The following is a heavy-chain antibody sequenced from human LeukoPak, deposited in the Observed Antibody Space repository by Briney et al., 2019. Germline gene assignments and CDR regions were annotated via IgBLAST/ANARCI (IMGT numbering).Heavy chain of an antibody. Sequence: PSETLSLTCTVSGGSLSTYYWSWIRQPPGKGLEGIGYIYYSGSTNYNPSLKSRVTISVDTSKNQFSLNLSSVTAADTAVYYCARSRGGGYRDAFDIWGQGTMVTVSS. CDR3: ARSRGGGYRDAFDI. J-gene: IGHJ3*02. V-gene: IGHV4-59*08. CDR1: GGSLSTYY. CDR2: IYYSGST. D-gene: IGHD3-16*01.